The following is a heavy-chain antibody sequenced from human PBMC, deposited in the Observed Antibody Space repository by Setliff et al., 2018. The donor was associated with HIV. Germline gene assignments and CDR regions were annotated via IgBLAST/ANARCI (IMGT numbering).Heavy chain of an antibody. Sequence: PSETLSLTCTVSGGSISSGGYYWSWIRQHPGKGLEWIGYIYYSGGTYYNPSLKSRVTISVDTSKNQFSLKLSSVTAADTAVYYCARVPTNPDFYMDVWGKGTTVTVSS. V-gene: IGHV4-31*03. J-gene: IGHJ6*03. CDR2: IYYSGGT. CDR1: GGSISSGGYY. CDR3: ARVPTNPDFYMDV.